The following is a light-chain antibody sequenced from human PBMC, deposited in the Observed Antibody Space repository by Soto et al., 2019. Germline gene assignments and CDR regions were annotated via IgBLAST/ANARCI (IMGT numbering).Light chain of an antibody. J-gene: IGKJ2*01. CDR2: AAS. V-gene: IGKV1-27*01. Sequence: DIQMTQSPSSLSASVGDRVTITCRASKGISINLAWYKQKPGKVPKLLIYAASTLQSGVPSRFSGSGSGTDFTLTISSLQPEDVATYYCQKYNSAPHTFGQGTKLEIK. CDR1: KGISIN. CDR3: QKYNSAPHT.